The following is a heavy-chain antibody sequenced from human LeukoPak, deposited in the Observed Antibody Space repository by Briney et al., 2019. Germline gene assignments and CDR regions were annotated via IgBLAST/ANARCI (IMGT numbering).Heavy chain of an antibody. D-gene: IGHD3-10*01. CDR3: ARYEASNSGSDY. CDR2: IYHSGST. CDR1: GDSSIMALY. J-gene: IGHJ4*02. V-gene: IGHV4-38-2*01. Sequence: SETLSLTCALSGDSSIMALYWAWIRQPPGKGLEWIGSIYHSGSTFYNPSLTSRVTISVDTSKNQFSLKLSSVTAADTDVYYCARYEASNSGSDYSGQRTLVTASS.